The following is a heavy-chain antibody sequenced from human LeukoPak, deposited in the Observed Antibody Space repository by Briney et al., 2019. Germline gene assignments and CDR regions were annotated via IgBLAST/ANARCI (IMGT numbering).Heavy chain of an antibody. CDR3: ARGGGYASPIGY. CDR2: IYHSGST. CDR1: GGSISTYY. J-gene: IGHJ4*02. Sequence: SETLSLTRTLSGGSISTYYWSWIRQPPGKGLEWIGHIYHSGSTNYNPSLKSRVTISVDTSKNQFSLKLSSVTAAGTAVYYCARGGGYASPIGYWGQGALVTVSS. V-gene: IGHV4-59*01. D-gene: IGHD5-12*01.